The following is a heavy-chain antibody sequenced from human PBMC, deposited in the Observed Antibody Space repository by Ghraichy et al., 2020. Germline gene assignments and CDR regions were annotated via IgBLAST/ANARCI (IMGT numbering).Heavy chain of an antibody. Sequence: GGSLRLSCVASGFTFSDYYMSWIRQAPGKGLEWVSYISSSGSTIYYADSVKGRFTISRDNAKNSLYLQMNSLRAEDTAVYYCARDRGYCSSTSCYPWFDPCGQVTLVTVSS. CDR1: GFTFSDYY. J-gene: IGHJ5*02. D-gene: IGHD2-2*01. V-gene: IGHV3-11*01. CDR3: ARDRGYCSSTSCYPWFDP. CDR2: ISSSGSTI.